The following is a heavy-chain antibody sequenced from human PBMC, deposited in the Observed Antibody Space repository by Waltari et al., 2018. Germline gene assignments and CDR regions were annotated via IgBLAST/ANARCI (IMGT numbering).Heavy chain of an antibody. D-gene: IGHD2-15*01. CDR2: IYPGDSDT. V-gene: IGHV5-51*01. CDR1: GYSFTSYW. CDR3: ARVVVVAATRYYYYYMDV. Sequence: EVQLVQSGAEVKKPGESLKISCKGSGYSFTSYWIGWVRQMPGKGLEWIGIIYPGDSDTRYSPSFQGQVTISADKSISTAYLQWSSLKASDTAMYYCARVVVVAATRYYYYYMDVWGKGTTVTVSS. J-gene: IGHJ6*03.